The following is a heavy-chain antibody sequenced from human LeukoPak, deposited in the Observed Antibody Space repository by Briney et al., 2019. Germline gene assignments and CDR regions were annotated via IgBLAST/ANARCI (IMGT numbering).Heavy chain of an antibody. CDR1: GFSFSYYE. CDR3: VRGGTWNYYYYFMDV. V-gene: IGHV3-48*03. CDR2: ISAGGSTM. D-gene: IGHD1-1*01. J-gene: IGHJ6*03. Sequence: GGSLRLSCGVFGFSFSYYEMNWVRQAPGKGLEWISYISAGGSTMFYADSVKGRFTISRDNATNSLYLQMSSLRVEDTAIYYCVRGGTWNYYYYFMDVWGKGTTVTISS.